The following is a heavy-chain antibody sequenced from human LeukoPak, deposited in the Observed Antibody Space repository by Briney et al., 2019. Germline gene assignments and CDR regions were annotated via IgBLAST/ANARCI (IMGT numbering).Heavy chain of an antibody. CDR3: ARELDWGTTGVFDM. CDR1: GGSISSYY. CDR2: IYYSGST. Sequence: SETLSLTCTVSGGSISSYYWSWIRQPPGKGLEWIGYIYYSGSTNYNPSLKSRVTISVDTSKNQFSLKLISVTAADTAVYYCARELDWGTTGVFDMGGKGTMV. D-gene: IGHD1-1*01. V-gene: IGHV4-59*12. J-gene: IGHJ3*02.